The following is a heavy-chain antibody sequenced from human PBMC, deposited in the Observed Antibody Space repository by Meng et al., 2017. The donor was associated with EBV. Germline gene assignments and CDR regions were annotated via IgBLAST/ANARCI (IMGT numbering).Heavy chain of an antibody. J-gene: IGHJ4*02. D-gene: IGHD3-22*01. V-gene: IGHV1-18*01. Sequence: HVHVVPAGGELKKPGASVKVSCKASGYTFTTYGISWVRQAPGQGLEWMGWISAYNGNTNYAQKLQGRVTMTTDTSTSTAYMELRSLRSDDTAVYYCARDGRLYDTPSPFDYWGQGTLVTVSS. CDR2: ISAYNGNT. CDR1: GYTFTTYG. CDR3: ARDGRLYDTPSPFDY.